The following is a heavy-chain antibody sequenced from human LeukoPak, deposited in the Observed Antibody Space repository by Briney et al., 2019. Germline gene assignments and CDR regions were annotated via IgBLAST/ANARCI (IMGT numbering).Heavy chain of an antibody. CDR3: ASYRRQSGYFYYFDY. CDR2: IIPIFGTA. Sequence: SVKVSCKASGGTFSSYAISWVRQAPGQGLEWMGGIIPIFGTANYAQKLQGRVTITADESTSTAYMELSSLRSEDTAVYYCASYRRQSGYFYYFDYWGQGTLVTVSS. V-gene: IGHV1-69*13. CDR1: GGTFSSYA. D-gene: IGHD3-3*01. J-gene: IGHJ4*02.